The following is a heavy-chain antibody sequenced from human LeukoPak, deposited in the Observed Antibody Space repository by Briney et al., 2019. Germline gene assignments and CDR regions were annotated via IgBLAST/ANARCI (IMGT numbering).Heavy chain of an antibody. Sequence: ASVKVSCKPSGYTFTGYYIHWVPQAPGQGLKWMGWINPNSGGTSRAQKFQGRVTMTRDTSISTAYMELSRLRSDDTAVYYCARDPTEISRSYYYDSSSLGAFDIWGQGTMVTVSS. CDR1: GYTFTGYY. CDR3: ARDPTEISRSYYYDSSSLGAFDI. D-gene: IGHD3-22*01. V-gene: IGHV1-2*02. CDR2: INPNSGGT. J-gene: IGHJ3*02.